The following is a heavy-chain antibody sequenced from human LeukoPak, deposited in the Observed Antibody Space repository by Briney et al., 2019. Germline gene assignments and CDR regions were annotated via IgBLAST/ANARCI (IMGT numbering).Heavy chain of an antibody. CDR1: GGSFSGYY. CDR3: ARDAGAGTGKADF. D-gene: IGHD6-19*01. J-gene: IGHJ4*02. CDR2: INHSGTT. Sequence: SETLSLTCAVYGGSFSGYYWSWIRQPPGKGLEWIGEINHSGTTNYNPSLKSRVTISVDTSKNQFSLKLSSVTAADTAVYYCARDAGAGTGKADFWGQGILVTVSS. V-gene: IGHV4-34*01.